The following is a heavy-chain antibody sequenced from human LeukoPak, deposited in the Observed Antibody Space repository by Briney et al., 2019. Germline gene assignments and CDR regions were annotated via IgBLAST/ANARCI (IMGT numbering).Heavy chain of an antibody. CDR1: GYTFTSYG. CDR2: ISAYNGNT. D-gene: IGHD2-2*01. CDR3: ARESCSSTSCYYVY. V-gene: IGHV1-18*04. Sequence: ASVKVSCKASGYTFTSYGISWVRQAPGQGLESMGWISAYNGNTNYAQKLQGRVTMTTDTSTSTAYMVLRSLRSDDTAVYYCARESCSSTSCYYVYWGQGTLVTVSS. J-gene: IGHJ4*02.